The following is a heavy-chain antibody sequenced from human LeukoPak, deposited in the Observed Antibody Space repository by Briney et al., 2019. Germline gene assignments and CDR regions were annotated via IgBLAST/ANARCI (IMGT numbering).Heavy chain of an antibody. CDR1: GFTFSDYY. Sequence: GGSLRLSCAASGFTFSDYYMSWIRQAPGKGLEWVSYISSSGSTIYYADSVKGRFTISRDNAKNSLYLQMNSLRAEDTAVYYCARRYCSSTSCGDAFDIWGQGTMVTVSS. CDR3: ARRYCSSTSCGDAFDI. J-gene: IGHJ3*02. CDR2: ISSSGSTI. V-gene: IGHV3-11*01. D-gene: IGHD2-2*01.